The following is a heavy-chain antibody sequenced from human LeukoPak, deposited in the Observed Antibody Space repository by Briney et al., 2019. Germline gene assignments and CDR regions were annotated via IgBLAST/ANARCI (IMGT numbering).Heavy chain of an antibody. Sequence: GGSLRLSCAASGFTFSSYGMHWVRQAPGKGLEWVSYISSSSSTIYYADSVKGRFTISRDNAKNSLYLQMNSLRDEDTAVYYCARDFTYCGGDCYSGNWFDPWGQGTLVTVSS. CDR3: ARDFTYCGGDCYSGNWFDP. CDR2: ISSSSSTI. CDR1: GFTFSSYG. V-gene: IGHV3-48*02. J-gene: IGHJ5*02. D-gene: IGHD2-21*02.